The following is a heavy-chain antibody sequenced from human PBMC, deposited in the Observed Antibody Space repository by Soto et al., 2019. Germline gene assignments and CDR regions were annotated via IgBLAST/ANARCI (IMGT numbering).Heavy chain of an antibody. Sequence: GGSLRLSCAASGFPFRNFAMAWVRQAPGKGLEWVSIISNSGSSTYHGDSVKGRFTTSRDNSKGTLSLHMRGVRIDDTAVYFCARADQLWDYFDLWGQGTLVTVSS. CDR2: ISNSGSST. CDR3: ARADQLWDYFDL. J-gene: IGHJ4*02. CDR1: GFPFRNFA. V-gene: IGHV3-23*05. D-gene: IGHD5-18*01.